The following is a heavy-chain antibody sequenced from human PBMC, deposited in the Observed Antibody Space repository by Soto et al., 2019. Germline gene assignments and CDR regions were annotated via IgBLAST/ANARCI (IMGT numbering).Heavy chain of an antibody. CDR1: GYPFTTYG. Sequence: ASVKVSCKASGYPFTTYGINWVRQAPGRGLEWMGWINPYNGDTNYAQKVQGRVTMTTDTSTTTAYMELRRLRSDDTAVYYCARQYSGAYYIYWGQGTLVTVS. CDR3: ARQYSGAYYIY. CDR2: INPYNGDT. D-gene: IGHD1-26*01. J-gene: IGHJ4*02. V-gene: IGHV1-18*04.